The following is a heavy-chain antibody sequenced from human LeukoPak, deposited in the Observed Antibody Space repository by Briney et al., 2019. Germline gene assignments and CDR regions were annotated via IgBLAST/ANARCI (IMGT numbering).Heavy chain of an antibody. D-gene: IGHD2-21*01. V-gene: IGHV4-59*01. J-gene: IGHJ4*02. CDR3: ARVGGDGYNSLYYFDY. CDR2: IYYSGST. Sequence: PSETLSLTCTVSGGSISSYYWSWIRQPPGKGLEWIGYIYYSGSTNYNPSLKSRVTISVDTSKNQFSLKLSSVTAADTAVYYCARVGGDGYNSLYYFDYWGQGTLVTVSS. CDR1: GGSISSYY.